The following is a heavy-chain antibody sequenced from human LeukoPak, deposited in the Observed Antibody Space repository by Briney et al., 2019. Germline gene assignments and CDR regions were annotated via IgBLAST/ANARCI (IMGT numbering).Heavy chain of an antibody. Sequence: SETLSLTCTVSGYSISSGYYWGWIRQPPGKGLEWIGNIYHSGSTYYNPSLKSRVTISVDTSMNQFSLKLSSVTAADTAVYYCARGLGIYYYYYMDVWGKGTTVTVSS. CDR1: GYSISSGYY. CDR3: ARGLGIYYYYYMDV. CDR2: IYHSGST. J-gene: IGHJ6*03. D-gene: IGHD6-19*01. V-gene: IGHV4-38-2*02.